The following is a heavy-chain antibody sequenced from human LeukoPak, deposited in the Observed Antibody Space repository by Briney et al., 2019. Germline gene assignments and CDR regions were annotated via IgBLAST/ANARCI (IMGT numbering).Heavy chain of an antibody. CDR2: IDYSGST. CDR1: GGSISSYY. CDR3: ARSKGDYSNYLPPRNFDY. D-gene: IGHD4-11*01. Sequence: PSETLSLTCTVSGGSISSYYWSWIRQPPGKGLEWIGYIDYSGSTNYNPSLKSRVTISVDTSKNQFSLKLSSVTAADTAVYYCARSKGDYSNYLPPRNFDYWGQGTLVTVSS. J-gene: IGHJ4*02. V-gene: IGHV4-59*08.